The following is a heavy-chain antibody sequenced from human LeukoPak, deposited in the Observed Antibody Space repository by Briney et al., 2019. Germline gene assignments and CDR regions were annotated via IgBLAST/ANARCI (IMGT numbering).Heavy chain of an antibody. CDR2: IHTSGST. CDR3: ARGYYDTSAYSNPFDF. CDR1: GDSISNYY. J-gene: IGHJ4*02. D-gene: IGHD3-22*01. Sequence: PSETLSLTCTVSGDSISNYYWSWIRQTPGKGLEWIGYIHTSGSTYYNPSLKSRVTISVDTSKNQFSLKLSSVTAVDTAVYYCARGYYDTSAYSNPFDFWGQGTLVTVSS. V-gene: IGHV4-4*09.